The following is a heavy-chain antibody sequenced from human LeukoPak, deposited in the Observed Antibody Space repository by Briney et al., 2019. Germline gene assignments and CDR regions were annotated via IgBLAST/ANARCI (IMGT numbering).Heavy chain of an antibody. Sequence: PGGSLRLSCTVSGFTVSSNSMSWVRQAPGKGLEWVSFIYSDNTHYSDSVKGRFTISRDNSKNTLYLQMNSLRAEDTAVYYCARDRGTTAFDIWGQGTMVTVSS. D-gene: IGHD1-14*01. CDR2: IYSDNT. CDR1: GFTVSSNS. J-gene: IGHJ3*02. V-gene: IGHV3-53*01. CDR3: ARDRGTTAFDI.